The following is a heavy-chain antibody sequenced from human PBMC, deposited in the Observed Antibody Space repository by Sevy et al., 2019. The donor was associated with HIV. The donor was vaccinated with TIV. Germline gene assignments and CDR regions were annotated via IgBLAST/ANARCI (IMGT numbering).Heavy chain of an antibody. CDR3: AGGIAADNCLDP. Sequence: SETLSLTCAVYGGSFSGYYWSWIRQPPGKGLEWIGEINHSGSTNYNPSLKSRVTISVDTSKNQFSLKLSSVTAADTAVYYCAGGIAADNCLDPWAREPWSPSPQ. J-gene: IGHJ5*02. V-gene: IGHV4-34*01. CDR1: GGSFSGYY. CDR2: INHSGST. D-gene: IGHD6-13*01.